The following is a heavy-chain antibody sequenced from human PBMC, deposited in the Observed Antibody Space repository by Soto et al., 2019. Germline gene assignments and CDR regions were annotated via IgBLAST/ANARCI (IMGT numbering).Heavy chain of an antibody. CDR2: IIPIFGTA. CDR3: ARDYDFWRCYGPNGMDV. J-gene: IGHJ6*02. CDR1: GGTFSSYA. V-gene: IGHV1-69*12. D-gene: IGHD3-3*01. Sequence: QVQLVQSGAEVKKPGSSVKVSCKASGGTFSSYAISWVRQAPGQGLEWMGGIIPIFGTANYAQKFQGRVTITADXSXIXXYMELSSLRSEDTAVYYCARDYDFWRCYGPNGMDVWGQGTTVTVSS.